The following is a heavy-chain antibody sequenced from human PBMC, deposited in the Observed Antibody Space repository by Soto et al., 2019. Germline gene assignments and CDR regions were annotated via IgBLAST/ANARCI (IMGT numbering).Heavy chain of an antibody. CDR2: IYYSGST. CDR3: ARDLPIGYSSGWYQGHDAFDI. V-gene: IGHV4-59*01. D-gene: IGHD6-19*01. Sequence: GTPSETLSLTCTVSGGSISSYYWSWIRQPPGKGLEGIGYIYYSGSTNYNPSLKSRVTISVDTSKNQFSLKLSSVTAADTAVYYCARDLPIGYSSGWYQGHDAFDIWGQGTMVTVSS. CDR1: GGSISSYY. J-gene: IGHJ3*02.